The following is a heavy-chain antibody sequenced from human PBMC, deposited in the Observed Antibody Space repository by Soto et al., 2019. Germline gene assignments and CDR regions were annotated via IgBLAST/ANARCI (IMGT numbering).Heavy chain of an antibody. CDR3: ATSRVFYAAMEV. CDR1: GDSFRSYA. J-gene: IGHJ6*02. D-gene: IGHD2-8*01. Sequence: QVQLVQSGAEVKKPGSSLSFSCKASGDSFRSYAISWVRQAPGQGLEWMGAIMAVFGTPTYAQRFQGRVTISADESTTTAYLDLSSLRSDDTAVYYCATSRVFYAAMEVWGQGTTVTVSS. CDR2: IMAVFGTP. V-gene: IGHV1-69*01.